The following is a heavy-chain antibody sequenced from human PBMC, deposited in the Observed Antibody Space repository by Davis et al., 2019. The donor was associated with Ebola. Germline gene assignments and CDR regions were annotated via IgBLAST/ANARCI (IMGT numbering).Heavy chain of an antibody. V-gene: IGHV3-11*01. D-gene: IGHD3/OR15-3a*01. CDR1: GFTFSDFA. J-gene: IGHJ4*02. CDR2: ISSSGSTI. Sequence: GESLKISCAASGFTFSDFAMHWVRQAPGKGLEWVSYISSSGSTIYYADSVKGRFTISRDNAKNSLYLQMNSLRAEDTAVYYCARDGTVNVASLDYWSQGTLVTVSS. CDR3: ARDGTVNVASLDY.